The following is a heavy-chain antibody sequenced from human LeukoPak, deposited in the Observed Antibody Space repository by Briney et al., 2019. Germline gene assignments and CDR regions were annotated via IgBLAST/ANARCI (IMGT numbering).Heavy chain of an antibody. J-gene: IGHJ3*02. Sequence: SETLSLTCTVSGYSISSGYYWGWIRQPPGKGLEWIGSIYHSGSTYYNPSLKSRVTISVDTSKNQLSLKLSSVTAADTAVYYCARKGYDFWSGSMGSFDIWGQGTMVTVSS. CDR3: ARKGYDFWSGSMGSFDI. CDR2: IYHSGST. D-gene: IGHD3-3*01. CDR1: GYSISSGYY. V-gene: IGHV4-38-2*02.